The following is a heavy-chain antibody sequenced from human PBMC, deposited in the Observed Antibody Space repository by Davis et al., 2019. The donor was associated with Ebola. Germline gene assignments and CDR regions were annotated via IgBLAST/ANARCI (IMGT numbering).Heavy chain of an antibody. D-gene: IGHD2-21*02. CDR3: VRDPALVVTGGGWFFGL. Sequence: GESLKISCAASGFNFNTYSMNWVRQAPGKGLEWVSSISSSDTYIHYADSVKGRFTISRDNAKNSLYLQMNSLRAEDTAVYYCVRDPALVVTGGGWFFGLWGRGTLVTVSS. J-gene: IGHJ2*01. CDR2: ISSSDTYI. CDR1: GFNFNTYS. V-gene: IGHV3-21*01.